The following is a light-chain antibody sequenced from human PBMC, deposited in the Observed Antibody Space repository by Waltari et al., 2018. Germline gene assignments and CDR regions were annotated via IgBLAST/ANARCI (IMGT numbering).Light chain of an antibody. CDR2: EVN. CDR3: SSFTSSSTWV. J-gene: IGLJ3*02. V-gene: IGLV2-14*01. CDR1: SSDVGGYNY. Sequence: QSALTQPASVSGSPGQSITISCTGTSSDVGGYNYDSWYQQHPGKAPKLMIYEVNNRPSGVSNRFSGSKSGNTASLTISGLQAEDETDYYCSSFTSSSTWVFGGGTKLTVL.